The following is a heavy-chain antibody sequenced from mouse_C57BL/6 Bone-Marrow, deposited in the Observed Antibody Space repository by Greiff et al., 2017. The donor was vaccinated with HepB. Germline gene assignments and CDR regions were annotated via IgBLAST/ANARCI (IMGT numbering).Heavy chain of an antibody. CDR2: INPSSGYT. V-gene: IGHV1-4*01. J-gene: IGHJ3*01. CDR1: GYTFTSYT. Sequence: VMLVESGAELARPGASVKMSCKASGYTFTSYTMHWVKQRPGQGLEWIGYINPSSGYTKYNQKFKDKATLTADKSSSTAYMQLSSLTSEDSAVYYCARIYYYFFGVFAYWGQGTLVTVSA. D-gene: IGHD1-1*01. CDR3: ARIYYYFFGVFAY.